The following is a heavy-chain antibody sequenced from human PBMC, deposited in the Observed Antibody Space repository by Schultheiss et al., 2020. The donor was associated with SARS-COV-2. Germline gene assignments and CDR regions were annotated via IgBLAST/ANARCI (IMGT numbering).Heavy chain of an antibody. D-gene: IGHD3-10*01. Sequence: ASVKVSCKASGYTFTSYGISWVRQAPGQGLEWMGIINPSGGSTSYAQKFQGRVTMTRDTSTSTVYMELSSLRSEDTAVYYCARDPGGGSGILTYYGMDVWGQGTTVTVSS. V-gene: IGHV1-46*01. CDR2: INPSGGST. CDR1: GYTFTSYG. J-gene: IGHJ6*02. CDR3: ARDPGGGSGILTYYGMDV.